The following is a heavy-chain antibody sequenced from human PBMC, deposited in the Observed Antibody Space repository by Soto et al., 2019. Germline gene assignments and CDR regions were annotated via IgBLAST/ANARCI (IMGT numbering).Heavy chain of an antibody. CDR3: VACDYGDYNRY. CDR1: GGSFSGYY. D-gene: IGHD4-17*01. J-gene: IGHJ4*02. Sequence: QVQLQQWGAGLLKPSETLSLTCAVYGGSFSGYYWSWVHQSPRKGLEWIGEINHSGSTNYNPSLTSRLTISVDTPKNQFSLKLSSVTAADTALYYCVACDYGDYNRYWGQGYLVTVSS. V-gene: IGHV4-34*01. CDR2: INHSGST.